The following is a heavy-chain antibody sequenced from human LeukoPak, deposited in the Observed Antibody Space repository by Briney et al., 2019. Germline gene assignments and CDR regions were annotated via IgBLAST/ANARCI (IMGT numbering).Heavy chain of an antibody. Sequence: SGTLSLTCTVSGGSINNYYWNWIRQPPGKGLEWIGYITGSIYFSGSTKYDPSLESRVTMSVDTSKNQFSLTLSSVTAADTAVYYCARSIAGTRSKFDYWGQGTLVTVSS. CDR1: GGSINNYY. CDR2: ITGSIYFSGST. CDR3: ARSIAGTRSKFDY. D-gene: IGHD1/OR15-1a*01. V-gene: IGHV4-59*08. J-gene: IGHJ4*02.